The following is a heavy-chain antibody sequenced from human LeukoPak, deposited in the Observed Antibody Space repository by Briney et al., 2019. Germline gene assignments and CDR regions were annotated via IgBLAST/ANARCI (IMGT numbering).Heavy chain of an antibody. CDR3: ARDVTTVTSDFDY. Sequence: PGGSLRLSXAASGFTFSSYSMNWVRQAPGKGLEWVSSISSSSSYIYYADSVKGRFTISRDNAKNSLYLQMNSLRAEDTAVYYCARDVTTVTSDFDYWGQGTLVTVSS. J-gene: IGHJ4*02. CDR1: GFTFSSYS. V-gene: IGHV3-21*01. D-gene: IGHD4-17*01. CDR2: ISSSSSYI.